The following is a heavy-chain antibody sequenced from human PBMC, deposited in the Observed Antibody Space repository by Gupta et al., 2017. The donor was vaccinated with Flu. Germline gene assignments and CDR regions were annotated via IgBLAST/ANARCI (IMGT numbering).Heavy chain of an antibody. J-gene: IGHJ4*02. V-gene: IGHV3-30*18. CDR1: GFNFHRYG. CDR3: AKAIVVVSPTPYGFDF. CDR2: ISYDGSNK. Sequence: QVQLVESGGGVVQPGRSLRLSCAASGFNFHRYGLHWVRQAPGKGLEWVETISYDGSNKYYADSVEGRFSISRDGFKNTLFLQMNSLTAEDTAVYYCAKAIVVVSPTPYGFDFWGQGTLVTVSS. D-gene: IGHD2-21*01.